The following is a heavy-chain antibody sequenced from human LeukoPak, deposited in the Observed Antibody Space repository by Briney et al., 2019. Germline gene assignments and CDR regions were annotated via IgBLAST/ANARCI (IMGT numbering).Heavy chain of an antibody. J-gene: IGHJ4*02. CDR1: GFTVSSNY. CDR3: ARASIAVAGAFDY. D-gene: IGHD6-19*01. V-gene: IGHV3-66*01. Sequence: PGGSLRLSCAASGFTVSSNYMNWVRQAPGKGLEWVSVLYSGGSTSYADSVKGRFTISRDNSKNTLYLQMNSLRAEDTAVYYCARASIAVAGAFDYWGQGTLVTVSS. CDR2: LYSGGST.